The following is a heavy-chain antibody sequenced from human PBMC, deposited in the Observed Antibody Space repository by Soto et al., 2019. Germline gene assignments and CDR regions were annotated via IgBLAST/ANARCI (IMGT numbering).Heavy chain of an antibody. Sequence: PGGSLRLSCAASGFTFSSYAMSWVRQAPGKGLEWVSAISGSGGSTYYADSVKGRFTISRDNSKNTLYLQMNSLRAEDTAVYYCAKYYDFWSGYYTEYYYYYMDVWGKGTTVTVSS. CDR2: ISGSGGST. J-gene: IGHJ6*03. D-gene: IGHD3-3*01. CDR1: GFTFSSYA. V-gene: IGHV3-23*01. CDR3: AKYYDFWSGYYTEYYYYYMDV.